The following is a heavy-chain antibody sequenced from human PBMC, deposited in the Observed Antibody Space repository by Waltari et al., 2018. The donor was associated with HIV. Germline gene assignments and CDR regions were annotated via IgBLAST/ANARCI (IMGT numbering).Heavy chain of an antibody. CDR3: ARVPYCSGGSCLARYFDY. J-gene: IGHJ4*02. Sequence: QVQLQESGPGLVKPSETLSLTCTVSNGSLNDYYWSWVRQPPGKELEWIGYINLRGSTNYNPSLRSRVTISLDTSKNQFSLKLNSVTAADTAVYYCARVPYCSGGSCLARYFDYWGQGTLVTVSS. CDR2: INLRGST. D-gene: IGHD2-15*01. V-gene: IGHV4-59*01. CDR1: NGSLNDYY.